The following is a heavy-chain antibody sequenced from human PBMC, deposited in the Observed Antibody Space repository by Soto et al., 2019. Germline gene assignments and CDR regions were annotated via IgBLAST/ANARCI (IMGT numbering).Heavy chain of an antibody. CDR3: AREDFWSGYYYFDY. CDR1: GYTFTSYG. V-gene: IGHV1-18*01. Sequence: ASVKVSCKASGYTFTSYGISWVRQAPGQGLEWMGWISACNGNTNYAQKLQGRVTMTTDTSTSTAYMELRSLRSDDTAVYYCAREDFWSGYYYFDYWGQGTLVTVSS. D-gene: IGHD3-3*01. J-gene: IGHJ4*02. CDR2: ISACNGNT.